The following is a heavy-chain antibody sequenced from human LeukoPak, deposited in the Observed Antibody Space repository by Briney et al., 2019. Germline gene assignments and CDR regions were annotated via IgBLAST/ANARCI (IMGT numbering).Heavy chain of an antibody. V-gene: IGHV3-53*01. CDR3: ARTRTVAGYYFDY. Sequence: GGSLRLSCAASGFTVSSNYMSWVRQAPGKGLEWVSVIYSGGSTYYADSVKGRFTISRDNSKNTLYLQMNSLRAEDTAVYYCARTRTVAGYYFDYWGQGTLVTASS. J-gene: IGHJ4*02. CDR1: GFTVSSNY. CDR2: IYSGGST. D-gene: IGHD6-19*01.